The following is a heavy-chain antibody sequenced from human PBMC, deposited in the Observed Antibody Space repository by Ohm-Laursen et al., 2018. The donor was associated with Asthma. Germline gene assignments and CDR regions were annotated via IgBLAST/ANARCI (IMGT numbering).Heavy chain of an antibody. D-gene: IGHD5/OR15-5a*01. J-gene: IGHJ5*01. CDR1: GFSFHEYA. V-gene: IGHV3-9*01. Sequence: SLRLSCAASGFSFHEYAMHWVRQSPGKGMEWVSGISWNSGSIGYADSVKGRFTISRDNAKNSLYLQMNSLRPEDTAFYFCAKLVGVSTAWGQGALVTVSS. CDR3: AKLVGVSTA. CDR2: ISWNSGSI.